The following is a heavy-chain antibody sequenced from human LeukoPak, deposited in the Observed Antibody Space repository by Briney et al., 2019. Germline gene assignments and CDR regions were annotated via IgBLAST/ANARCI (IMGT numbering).Heavy chain of an antibody. Sequence: GGSLRLSCVASGFIFSHYGMHWVRQAPGMGLECVAVIWLDGGQTHYPDSVKGRFTISRDNSKNTLYLQMGNLRSDDTAVYYCVRGSGGNGYGYWGDYWGQGTLVTVSP. CDR1: GFIFSHYG. V-gene: IGHV3-33*01. CDR3: VRGSGGNGYGYWGDY. D-gene: IGHD5-12*01. CDR2: IWLDGGQT. J-gene: IGHJ4*02.